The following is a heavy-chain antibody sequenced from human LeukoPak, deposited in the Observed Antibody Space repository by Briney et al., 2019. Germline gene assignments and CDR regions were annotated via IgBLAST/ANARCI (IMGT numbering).Heavy chain of an antibody. CDR3: ATYRITIFGGDAFDI. V-gene: IGHV4-30-4*08. CDR2: IYYSGST. CDR1: GGSISSGDYY. D-gene: IGHD3-3*01. J-gene: IGHJ3*02. Sequence: SETLSLTCTVSGGSISSGDYYWSWIRQPPGKGLEWIGYIYYSGSTYYNPSLKSRVTISVDTSKNQFSLKLSSVTAADTAVYYCATYRITIFGGDAFDIWGQGTMVTVSS.